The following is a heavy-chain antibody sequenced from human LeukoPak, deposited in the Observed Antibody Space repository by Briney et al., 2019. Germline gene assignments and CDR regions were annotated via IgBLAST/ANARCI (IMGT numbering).Heavy chain of an antibody. V-gene: IGHV3-66*01. D-gene: IGHD4-17*01. CDR1: GFTVSSNY. Sequence: GGSLRLSCAASGFTVSSNYMSWVRQAPGKGLEWVSVIYSGGSTYYADSVKGRFTISRDNSKNTVSLQMNSLRAEDTAVYYCAKGAATTVTSFGYWGQGTLVTVSS. CDR2: IYSGGST. CDR3: AKGAATTVTSFGY. J-gene: IGHJ4*02.